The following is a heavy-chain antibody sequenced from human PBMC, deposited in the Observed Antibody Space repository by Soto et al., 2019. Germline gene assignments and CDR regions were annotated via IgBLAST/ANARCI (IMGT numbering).Heavy chain of an antibody. J-gene: IGHJ6*02. CDR3: ARSQGSSTSLEIYYYYYYGMDV. V-gene: IGHV1-69*01. Sequence: QVQLVQSGAEVKKPGSSVKVSCKASGGTFSSYAISWVRQAPGQGLEWMGGIIPIPGTANYAQKFQGRVTITADESTSTAYRERSSLRSEDTAVYYCARSQGSSTSLEIYYYYYYGMDVWGQGTTVTVSS. CDR2: IIPIPGTA. D-gene: IGHD2-2*01. CDR1: GGTFSSYA.